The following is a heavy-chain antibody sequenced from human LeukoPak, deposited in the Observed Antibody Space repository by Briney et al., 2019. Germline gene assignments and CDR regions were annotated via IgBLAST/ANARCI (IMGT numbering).Heavy chain of an antibody. CDR2: IYYSGST. Sequence: SETLSLTCTVSGGSVSSGSYYWSWIRQPPGKGLEWIGYIYYSGSTNHNPSLKSRVTISVDTSKNQFSLKLSSVTAADTAVYYCATDYDFWNGLDVWGQGTTVTVSS. CDR3: ATDYDFWNGLDV. V-gene: IGHV4-61*01. CDR1: GGSVSSGSYY. D-gene: IGHD3-3*01. J-gene: IGHJ6*02.